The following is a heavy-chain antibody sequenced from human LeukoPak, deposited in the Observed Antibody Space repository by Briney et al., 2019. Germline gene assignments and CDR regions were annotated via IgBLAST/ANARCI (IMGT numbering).Heavy chain of an antibody. CDR2: IYHSGST. CDR3: ARGGAARLHFQN. J-gene: IGHJ1*01. Sequence: KPSETLSLTCTVSGGSISTYYWNWIRQPPGKGLEWIGYIYHSGSTNYNPSLQSRVTISVDTSKNQFSLSLNSVTAADTAVYYCARGGAARLHFQNWGQGTLVTVSS. V-gene: IGHV4-59*01. CDR1: GGSISTYY. D-gene: IGHD6-6*01.